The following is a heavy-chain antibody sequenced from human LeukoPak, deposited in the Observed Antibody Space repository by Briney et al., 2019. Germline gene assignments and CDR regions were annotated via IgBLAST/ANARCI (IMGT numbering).Heavy chain of an antibody. CDR3: ARTVLGYMDV. Sequence: PSETLSLTCTVSGGSISSYYWSWIRQPPGKGLEWIGYIYYSGSTNYSPSLKSRVTISVDTSKNQFSLKLSSVTAADTAVYYCARTVLGYMDVWGKGTTVTVSS. V-gene: IGHV4-59*01. D-gene: IGHD2-15*01. CDR1: GGSISSYY. CDR2: IYYSGST. J-gene: IGHJ6*03.